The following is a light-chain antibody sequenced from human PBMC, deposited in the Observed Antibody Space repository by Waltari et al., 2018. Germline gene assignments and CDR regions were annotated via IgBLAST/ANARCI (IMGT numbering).Light chain of an antibody. CDR1: QSVNSW. J-gene: IGKJ1*01. V-gene: IGKV1-5*03. CDR2: KAS. Sequence: DIQMTQSPSTLSASVGDRVTITCRASQSVNSWVAWYQQRHGKAPKSLIFKASILESGVPSRFSGSGAGTEFTRTISSLQPDDFATDHCQQYDRYWTFGQGTKVEIK. CDR3: QQYDRYWT.